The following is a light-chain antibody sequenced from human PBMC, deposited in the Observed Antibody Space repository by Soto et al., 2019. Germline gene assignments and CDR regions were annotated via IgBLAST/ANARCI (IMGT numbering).Light chain of an antibody. CDR2: KAS. Sequence: EIQMTQSPSTLSASVGDRVTFTWRASQSISSWLARYQQKPGKAPKLLIYKASTLKSGVPSRFSGSGSGTEFTLTISSLQPDDFATYYCQHYNSYSEAFGQGTKVDIK. J-gene: IGKJ1*01. V-gene: IGKV1-5*03. CDR3: QHYNSYSEA. CDR1: QSISSW.